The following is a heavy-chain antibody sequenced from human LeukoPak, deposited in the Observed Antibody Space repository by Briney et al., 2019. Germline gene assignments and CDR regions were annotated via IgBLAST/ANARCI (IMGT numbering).Heavy chain of an antibody. V-gene: IGHV3-23*01. Sequence: GGSLRLSCAASGFTFSTYGMSWVRQAPGKGLEWVSSFNPSSGSTYYADSVKGRFTISEDKSKNTLYLQMNSLRAEDTALYYCAKEHMAAAVYYFDYWGQGTLVTVSS. CDR2: FNPSSGST. J-gene: IGHJ4*02. CDR3: AKEHMAAAVYYFDY. CDR1: GFTFSTYG. D-gene: IGHD6-13*01.